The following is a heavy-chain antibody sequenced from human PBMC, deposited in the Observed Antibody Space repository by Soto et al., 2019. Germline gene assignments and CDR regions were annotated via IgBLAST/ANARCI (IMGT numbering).Heavy chain of an antibody. CDR1: GFTFSSYA. CDR3: ARVYGDYDSGMDV. D-gene: IGHD4-17*01. J-gene: IGHJ6*02. Sequence: GGSLRLSCAASGFTFSSYAMHWVRQAPGKGLEWVAVISYDGSNKYYADSVKGRFTISRDNSKNTLYLQMNSLRAEDTAVYYCARVYGDYDSGMDVWGQGTTVTVSS. V-gene: IGHV3-30-3*01. CDR2: ISYDGSNK.